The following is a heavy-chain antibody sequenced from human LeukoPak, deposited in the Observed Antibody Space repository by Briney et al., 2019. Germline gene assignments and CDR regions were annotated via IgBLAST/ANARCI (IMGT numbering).Heavy chain of an antibody. V-gene: IGHV1-69*13. D-gene: IGHD3-10*01. Sequence: SVKASCKASGGTFSSYAISWVRQAPGQGLEWMGGIIPIFGTANYAQKFQGRVTITADESTSTAYMELSSLRSEDTAVYYCARDHRGLDAFDIWGQGTMVTVSS. CDR1: GGTFSSYA. CDR3: ARDHRGLDAFDI. CDR2: IIPIFGTA. J-gene: IGHJ3*02.